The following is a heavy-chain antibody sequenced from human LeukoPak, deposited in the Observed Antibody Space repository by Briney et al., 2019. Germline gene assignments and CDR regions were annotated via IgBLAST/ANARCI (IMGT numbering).Heavy chain of an antibody. J-gene: IGHJ4*02. D-gene: IGHD3-3*01. CDR2: INPSGGST. CDR1: GYTFTSYY. Sequence: ASVKVSCKASGYTFTSYYMHWVRQAPGQGLEWMGIINPSGGSTSYAQKFQGRVTMTRDTSTSTVYMELSSLRSEDTAVYYCTIRITIFGVVVDYWGQGTLVTVSS. CDR3: TIRITIFGVVVDY. V-gene: IGHV1-46*03.